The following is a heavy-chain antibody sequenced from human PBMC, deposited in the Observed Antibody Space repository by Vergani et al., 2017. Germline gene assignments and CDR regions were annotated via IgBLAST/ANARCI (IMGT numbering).Heavy chain of an antibody. D-gene: IGHD2-2*01. CDR3: ARRANLVVVPAAIGWFDP. Sequence: QVQLQESGPGLVKPSETLSLTCTVSGGSISSYYWSWIRQHPGKGLEWIGYIYYSGSTYYNPSLKSRVTISVDTSKNQFSLKLSSVTAADTAVYYCARRANLVVVPAAIGWFDPWGQGTLVTVSS. J-gene: IGHJ5*02. V-gene: IGHV4-59*06. CDR1: GGSISSYY. CDR2: IYYSGST.